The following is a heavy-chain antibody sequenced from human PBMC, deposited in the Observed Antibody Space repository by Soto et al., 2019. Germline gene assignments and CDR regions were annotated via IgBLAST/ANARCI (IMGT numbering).Heavy chain of an antibody. J-gene: IGHJ6*02. CDR2: IYYSGST. CDR3: ARRSDYDFWNDRYYGMDG. V-gene: IGHV4-39*01. Sequence: PSETLSLTCTVSGGSISRSSYYWGWIRQPPGKGLEWIGSIYYSGSTYYNPSLKSRVTISVDTSKNQFSQKLSSVTAADTAVYYCARRSDYDFWNDRYYGMDGWGQGTTVTVSS. D-gene: IGHD3-3*01. CDR1: GGSISRSSYY.